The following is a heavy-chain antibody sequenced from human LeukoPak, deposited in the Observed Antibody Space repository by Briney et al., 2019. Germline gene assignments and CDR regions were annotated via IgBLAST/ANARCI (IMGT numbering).Heavy chain of an antibody. V-gene: IGHV3-30*01. CDR1: GFTLSSYA. CDR2: ISYDGSDK. CDR3: ARLASNVGVAITDFDY. J-gene: IGHJ4*02. D-gene: IGHD3-3*01. Sequence: GGSLRLSCAASGFTLSSYAMHWVRQAPGKGLEWVAVISYDGSDKYYADSVKGRFTISRDNSKNTLYLQMNSLRAEDTAVYYCARLASNVGVAITDFDYWGQGTLVTVSS.